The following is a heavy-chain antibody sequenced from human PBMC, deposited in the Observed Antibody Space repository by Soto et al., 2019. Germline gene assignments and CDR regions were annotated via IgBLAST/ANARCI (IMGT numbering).Heavy chain of an antibody. Sequence: GGSLRLSCAASGFTFSGSAMHWVRQASGKGLEWVGRIRIKVYSYATAYSASVKGRFTISRDDSKNTAYLQMNSLKTEDTAVYYCTSCSRTSCYPDYYYRMDVWGQGTTVTVSS. V-gene: IGHV3-73*01. D-gene: IGHD2-2*01. J-gene: IGHJ6*02. CDR1: GFTFSGSA. CDR2: IRIKVYSYAT. CDR3: TSCSRTSCYPDYYYRMDV.